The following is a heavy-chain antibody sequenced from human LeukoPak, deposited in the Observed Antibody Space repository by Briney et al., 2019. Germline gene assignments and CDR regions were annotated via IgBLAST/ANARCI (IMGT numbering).Heavy chain of an antibody. D-gene: IGHD3-3*01. CDR1: GGSISSYY. CDR2: IYYSGST. Sequence: SETLSLTCTVSGGSISSYYWSWIRQPPGKGLEWIGYIYYSGSTNYNPSLKSRVTISVDTSKNQFSLKLRSVTAADTAVYYCARDRFLGFDPWGQGTLVTVSS. CDR3: ARDRFLGFDP. V-gene: IGHV4-59*01. J-gene: IGHJ5*02.